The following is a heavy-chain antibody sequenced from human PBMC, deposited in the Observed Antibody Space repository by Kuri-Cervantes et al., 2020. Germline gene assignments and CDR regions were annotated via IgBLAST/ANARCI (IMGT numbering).Heavy chain of an antibody. CDR3: AKGSTAAGPFDY. D-gene: IGHD6-13*01. V-gene: IGHV3-43D*03. CDR1: GFTFDDYA. J-gene: IGHJ4*02. CDR2: ISWDGGST. Sequence: LSLTCAASGFTFDDYAMHWVRQAPGKGLEWVSLISWDGGSTYYADSVKGRFTISRDNSKNTLYLQMNSLRAEDTAVYYCAKGSTAAGPFDYWGQGTLVTVSS.